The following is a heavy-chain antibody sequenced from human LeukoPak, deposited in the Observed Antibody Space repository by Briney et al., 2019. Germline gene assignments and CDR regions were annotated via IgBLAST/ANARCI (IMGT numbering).Heavy chain of an antibody. J-gene: IGHJ4*02. Sequence: SETLSLTCAVYGGSFSGYYWSWIRQPPGKGLEWIGEINHSGSTNYNPSLKSRVTISVDTSKNQFSLKLSSVTAADTAVYYCARGGILVIPTAIKGLDYWGQGNLVTVSS. D-gene: IGHD2-2*01. CDR2: INHSGST. CDR1: GGSFSGYY. V-gene: IGHV4-34*01. CDR3: ARGGILVIPTAIKGLDY.